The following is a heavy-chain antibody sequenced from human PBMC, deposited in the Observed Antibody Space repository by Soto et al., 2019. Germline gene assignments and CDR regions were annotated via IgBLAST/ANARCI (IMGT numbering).Heavy chain of an antibody. J-gene: IGHJ3*01. CDR1: GFTFNIYG. D-gene: IGHD2-21*01. CDR2: ISYDGSNQ. Sequence: TGGSLRLSCAASGFTFNIYGMHWVRQAPDKGLEWVALISYDGSNQYYADSVKGRFTISRDNSKNSLYLQMKSLRSEDTAVYFCVREYCAGGACSDAFDLWGQGTLVTVSS. CDR3: VREYCAGGACSDAFDL. V-gene: IGHV3-30*03.